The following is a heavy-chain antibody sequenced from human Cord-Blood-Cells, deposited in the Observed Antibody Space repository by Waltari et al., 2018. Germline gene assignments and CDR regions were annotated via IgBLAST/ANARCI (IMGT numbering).Heavy chain of an antibody. Sequence: QLQLQESGPGLVKPSETLSLTCTVSGGSISSSSYYWGWLRQPPGKGLEWIGSIYYSGSTYYNPSLKSRVTISVDTSKNQFSLKLSSVTAADTAVYYCARRVLIPENDAFDIWGQGTMVTVSS. CDR2: IYYSGST. CDR3: ARRVLIPENDAFDI. J-gene: IGHJ3*02. CDR1: GGSISSSSYY. V-gene: IGHV4-39*01.